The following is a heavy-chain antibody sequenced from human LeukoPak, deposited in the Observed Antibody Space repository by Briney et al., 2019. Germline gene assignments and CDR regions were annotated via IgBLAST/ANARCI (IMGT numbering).Heavy chain of an antibody. V-gene: IGHV3-53*01. D-gene: IGHD6-25*01. CDR1: GFTVSSNY. Sequence: GGSLRLSCAASGFTVSSNYMSWVRQAPGKGLEWVSVIYSGGGTYYADSVKGRFTISRDNSKNTLYPQMNSLRAEDTAVYYCAKGSAAGRPYYFDYWGQGTLVTVSS. CDR2: IYSGGGT. J-gene: IGHJ4*02. CDR3: AKGSAAGRPYYFDY.